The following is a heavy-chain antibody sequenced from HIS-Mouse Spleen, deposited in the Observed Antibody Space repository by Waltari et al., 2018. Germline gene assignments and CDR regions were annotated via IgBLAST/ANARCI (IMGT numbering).Heavy chain of an antibody. CDR2: ISYDGSNK. V-gene: IGHV3-30*04. D-gene: IGHD2-2*01. Sequence: QVQLVESGGGVVQPGRSLRLSCAASGFTFSSYAMHWVRQAPGKGLEWVAVISYDGSNKYYAESVKGRFTISRDNSKNTLYLQMNSLRAEDTAVYYCASARLVPAAMVGYYYYYGMDVWGQGTTVTVSS. J-gene: IGHJ6*02. CDR3: ASARLVPAAMVGYYYYYGMDV. CDR1: GFTFSSYA.